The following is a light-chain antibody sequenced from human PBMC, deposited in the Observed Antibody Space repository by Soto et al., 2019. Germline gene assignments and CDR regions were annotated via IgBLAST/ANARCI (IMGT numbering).Light chain of an antibody. CDR3: HQRRSWPRT. CDR2: QTS. CDR1: QYSNTR. V-gene: IGKV3-11*01. Sequence: EIVLPQSPATLSSFLRDRVPLSCRASQYSNTRLAWYQHRPGQAPRLLIYQTSIRAAGIPARFSASGTGTDFTPTISDVLPEDFAVYYCHQRRSWPRTFGQGTKVDIK. J-gene: IGKJ1*01.